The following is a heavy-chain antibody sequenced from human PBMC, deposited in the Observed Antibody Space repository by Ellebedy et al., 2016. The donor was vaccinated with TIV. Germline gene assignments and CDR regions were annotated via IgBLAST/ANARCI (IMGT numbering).Heavy chain of an antibody. J-gene: IGHJ4*02. V-gene: IGHV3-23*01. CDR2: ISRYGGST. CDR3: AKSSVAATACFDH. D-gene: IGHD6-13*01. Sequence: PGGSLRLSCADSGFTFNEYAMRRVRQAQGKGLEWVSTISRYGGSTYIADSVKGRFTISRDNDNDTLYLQMNSLRAEDTAVYYCAKSSVAATACFDHWGQGTLVTVSS. CDR1: GFTFNEYA.